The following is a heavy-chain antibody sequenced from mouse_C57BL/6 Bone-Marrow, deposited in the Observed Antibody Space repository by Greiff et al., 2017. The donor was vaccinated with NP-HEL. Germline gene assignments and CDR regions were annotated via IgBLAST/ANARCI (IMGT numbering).Heavy chain of an antibody. Sequence: VQLQQSGAELVRPGASVKLSCTASGFNIKDDYMHWVKQRPEQGLEWIGWIDPENGDTEYASKFQGKATITADTSSNPASLQLSSLTSEDTAVYYCTTGLITTVVATGAYWGQGTLVTVSA. D-gene: IGHD1-1*01. CDR3: TTGLITTVVATGAY. CDR1: GFNIKDDY. J-gene: IGHJ3*01. CDR2: IDPENGDT. V-gene: IGHV14-4*01.